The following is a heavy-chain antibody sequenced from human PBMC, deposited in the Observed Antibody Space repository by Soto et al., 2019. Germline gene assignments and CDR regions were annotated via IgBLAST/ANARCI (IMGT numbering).Heavy chain of an antibody. CDR3: ARVFTARRGSGSDS. CDR1: GYTFTSYD. D-gene: IGHD1-26*01. CDR2: MNPYSGNT. Sequence: QVQLVQSGAEVKKPGASVKVSCKASGYTFTSYDIHWVRQATGQGLEWMGWMNPYSGNTGNAQKFQGRVTMTRNTSISTAYLELSSLRSEDTAVYYCARVFTARRGSGSDSWGQGTLVTVSS. V-gene: IGHV1-8*01. J-gene: IGHJ5*01.